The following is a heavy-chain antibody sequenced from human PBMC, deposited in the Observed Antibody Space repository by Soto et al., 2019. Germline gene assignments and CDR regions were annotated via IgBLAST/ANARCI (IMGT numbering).Heavy chain of an antibody. CDR3: ARDRIQLRLGIYSFTAMDV. V-gene: IGHV1-69*06. CDR2: IVPRFGSP. CDR1: GGTFSDFA. Sequence: QVQLVQSGAEMRKPGSSLRVSCKASGGTFSDFALSWERQAPGQGLEWMGGIVPRFGSPNYAHKFGGRVTITADTSTSTVYMELSSLRFDDTAVYFCARDRIQLRLGIYSFTAMDVWGQGTTITVSS. D-gene: IGHD3-16*01. J-gene: IGHJ6*02.